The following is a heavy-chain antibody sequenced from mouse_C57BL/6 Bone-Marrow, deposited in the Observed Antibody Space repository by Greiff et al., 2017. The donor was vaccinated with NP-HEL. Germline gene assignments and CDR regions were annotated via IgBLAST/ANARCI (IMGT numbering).Heavy chain of an antibody. CDR3: ARKGTGTFYWYFDV. J-gene: IGHJ1*03. D-gene: IGHD4-1*01. Sequence: QVQLQQPGAELVMPGASVMLSCKASGYTFTSYWMHWVKQSPGQGLEWIGEIDPSDSYTNYNQKFKGRSTLTVDKSSRTAYMQLSSLTSEDSTVYYCARKGTGTFYWYFDVWGRGTTFTVS. V-gene: IGHV1-69*01. CDR1: GYTFTSYW. CDR2: IDPSDSYT.